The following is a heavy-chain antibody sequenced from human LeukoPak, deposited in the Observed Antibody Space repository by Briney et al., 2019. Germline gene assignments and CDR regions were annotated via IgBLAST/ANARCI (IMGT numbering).Heavy chain of an antibody. CDR1: GDSITSDSYY. CDR2: ISYSGST. CDR3: SGYDNSGIWVFDY. D-gene: IGHD3-22*01. J-gene: IGHJ4*02. V-gene: IGHV4-39*01. Sequence: SETLSLTCTVSGDSITSDSYYWAWVRQPPGKGLEWIGSISYSGSTYYNPPLKSRATMSVDPSKNQFSLRLSSVTAADTALYYCSGYDNSGIWVFDYWGQGTLVTVSS.